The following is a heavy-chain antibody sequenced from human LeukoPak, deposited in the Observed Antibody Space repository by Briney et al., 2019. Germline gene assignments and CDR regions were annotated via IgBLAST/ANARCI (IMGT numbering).Heavy chain of an antibody. J-gene: IGHJ4*02. V-gene: IGHV3-48*01. CDR3: ARDGGRGYGYKGYFDY. Sequence: GGSLRLSCAASGFTFSSYSMNWVRQAPGKGREWVSYISSSSSTIYYADSVKGRFTISRDNAKNSLYLQMNSLRAEDTAVYYCARDGGRGYGYKGYFDYWGQGTLVTVSP. CDR2: ISSSSSTI. D-gene: IGHD5-18*01. CDR1: GFTFSSYS.